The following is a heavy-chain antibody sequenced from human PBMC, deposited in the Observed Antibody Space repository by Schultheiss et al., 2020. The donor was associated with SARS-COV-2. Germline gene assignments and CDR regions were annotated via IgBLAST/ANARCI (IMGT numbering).Heavy chain of an antibody. CDR1: GYTFTGYY. V-gene: IGHV1-2*02. CDR2: INPNSGGT. J-gene: IGHJ6*02. D-gene: IGHD2-8*01. CDR3: ARDLYSRDYYYGMDV. Sequence: ASVKVSCKASGYTFTGYYMHWVRQAPGQGLEWMGWINPNSGGTNYAQKFQGRVTMTRDTSISTAYMELSRLRSDDTAVYYCARDLYSRDYYYGMDVWGQGTTGTVSS.